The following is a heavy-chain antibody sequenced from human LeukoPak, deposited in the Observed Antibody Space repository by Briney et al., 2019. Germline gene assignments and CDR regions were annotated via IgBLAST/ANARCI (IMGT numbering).Heavy chain of an antibody. CDR1: GYTFTSYG. V-gene: IGHV1-18*01. CDR2: ISAYNGNT. CDR3: ARASVGYCSSTSCYTSLDY. Sequence: GASVKVSCKASGYTFTSYGISWVRQAPGQGLEWMGWISAYNGNTNYAQKLQGRVTMTTDTSTSTAYMELRSLRSEDTAVYYCARASVGYCSSTSCYTSLDYWGQGTLVTVSS. J-gene: IGHJ4*02. D-gene: IGHD2-2*02.